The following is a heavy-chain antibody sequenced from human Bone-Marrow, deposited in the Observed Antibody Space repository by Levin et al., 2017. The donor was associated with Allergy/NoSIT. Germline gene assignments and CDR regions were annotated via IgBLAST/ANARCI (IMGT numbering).Heavy chain of an antibody. CDR3: ARGRGDVVKVTAIPDY. Sequence: ASVKVSCKASGYTFINYDINWVRQAPGQGLEWMGWMNPNIGNTGYAQSFQGRVTMTRDTSISTAYLELSSLRSEDTAVYYCARGRGDVVKVTAIPDYWGQGTLVTVSS. CDR2: MNPNIGNT. J-gene: IGHJ4*02. V-gene: IGHV1-8*01. CDR1: GYTFINYD. D-gene: IGHD2-21*02.